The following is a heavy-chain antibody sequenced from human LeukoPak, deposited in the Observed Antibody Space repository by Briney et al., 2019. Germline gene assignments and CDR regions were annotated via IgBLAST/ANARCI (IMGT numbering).Heavy chain of an antibody. V-gene: IGHV1-46*01. D-gene: IGHD4-23*01. CDR3: ARDNSIADRGWWFDP. Sequence: ASVKVSCKASGYTFTGYYMHWVRQAPGQGLEWMGLISPSGSSTLYAERFRGRIIMTRDMSTATDYMELSSLRSEDTAVYYCARDNSIADRGWWFDPWGQGTLVTVSS. CDR2: ISPSGSST. CDR1: GYTFTGYY. J-gene: IGHJ5*02.